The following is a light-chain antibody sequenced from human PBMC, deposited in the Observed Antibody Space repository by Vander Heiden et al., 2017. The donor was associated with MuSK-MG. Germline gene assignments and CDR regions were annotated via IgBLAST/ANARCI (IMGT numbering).Light chain of an antibody. CDR1: QGISSY. CDR2: AAS. J-gene: IGKJ1*01. CDR3: QQLNSYGST. Sequence: DIQLTQSPSFLSASVGDRVTITCRVSQGISSYLAWYQQKPGKAPKLLIYAASTLQSGVPSRFSGSGSGTEFTLTISSLQPEDFATYYCQQLNSYGSTFGQGTKVEIK. V-gene: IGKV1-9*01.